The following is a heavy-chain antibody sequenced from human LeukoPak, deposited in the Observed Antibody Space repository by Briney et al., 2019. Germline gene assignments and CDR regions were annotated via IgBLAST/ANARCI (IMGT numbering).Heavy chain of an antibody. CDR2: VYKSGGT. D-gene: IGHD4/OR15-4a*01. J-gene: IGHJ3*02. V-gene: IGHV4-61*01. CDR1: GVSVSSGNYY. Sequence: PSETLSLTCTVSGVSVSSGNYYWSWIQQPPGKGLEWIGYVYKSGGTNYNPSLKGRVTISVDTSKNQFSLKLSSVTTADTAVYYCARISLTMRDAFDIWGQGTTVTVST. CDR3: ARISLTMRDAFDI.